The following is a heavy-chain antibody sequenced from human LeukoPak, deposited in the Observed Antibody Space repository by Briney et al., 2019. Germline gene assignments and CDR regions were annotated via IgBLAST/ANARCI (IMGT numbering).Heavy chain of an antibody. CDR1: GGSISGGGDY. D-gene: IGHD6-6*01. CDR2: ISYSGST. Sequence: SQTLSLTCNVSGGSISGGGDYWNWIRQNPGKGLEWIGYISYSGSTYYNPSLKSRVTISVETSKNQFSLKLRSATAADTAVYYCARGLYSIVEYWGQGTLVTVSS. CDR3: ARGLYSIVEY. J-gene: IGHJ4*02. V-gene: IGHV4-31*03.